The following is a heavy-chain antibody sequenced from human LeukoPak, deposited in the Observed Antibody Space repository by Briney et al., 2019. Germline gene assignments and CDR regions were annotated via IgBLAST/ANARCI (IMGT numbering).Heavy chain of an antibody. CDR1: GDSVSSNSAT. D-gene: IGHD1-26*01. CDR2: TYYKSKWYN. Sequence: SQTLSLTCAISGDSVSSNSATWNWIRLSPSRGLEWLGRTYYKSKWYNDYAVSVKSRITINSDTSKNQFSLQLSSVTPDDTAVYYCARVSSPWSPRDAFDIWGQGTVVTVSS. CDR3: ARVSSPWSPRDAFDI. J-gene: IGHJ3*02. V-gene: IGHV6-1*01.